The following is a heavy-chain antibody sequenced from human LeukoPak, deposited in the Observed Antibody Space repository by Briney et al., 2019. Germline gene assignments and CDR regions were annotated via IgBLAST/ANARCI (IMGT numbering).Heavy chain of an antibody. CDR3: ARGVDIVANWYFDL. D-gene: IGHD5-12*01. V-gene: IGHV4-39*06. J-gene: IGHJ2*01. CDR1: GGSISSSSYY. CDR2: IYYSVST. Sequence: PSETLSLTCTVSGGSISSSSYYWGWIRQPPGKGLEWIGSIYYSVSTYYNPSLKSRVTISVDTSKNQFALKLSSVTAADTAVYYCARGVDIVANWYFDLWGRGTLVTVSS.